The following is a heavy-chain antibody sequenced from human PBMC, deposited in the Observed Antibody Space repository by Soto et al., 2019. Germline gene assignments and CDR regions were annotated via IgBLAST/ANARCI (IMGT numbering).Heavy chain of an antibody. Sequence: SVKVSCKASGFTFTSSAMQWVRQARGQRLEWIGWIVVGSGNTNYAQKFQERVTITRDMSTSTAYMELSSLRSEDTAVYYCAAALGYCSSTSCYAGTILIYCLDVWGEVTT. CDR1: GFTFTSSA. CDR2: IVVGSGNT. V-gene: IGHV1-58*02. D-gene: IGHD2-2*01. CDR3: AAALGYCSSTSCYAGTILIYCLDV. J-gene: IGHJ6*02.